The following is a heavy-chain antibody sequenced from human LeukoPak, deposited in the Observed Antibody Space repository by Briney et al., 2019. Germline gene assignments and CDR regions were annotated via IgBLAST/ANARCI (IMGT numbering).Heavy chain of an antibody. Sequence: SETLSLTCTVSGGSISSSSYYWGWIRQPPGKGLEWIGSIYYSGSTYYNPSLKSRVTISVDTSKNQFSLKLSSVTAADTAVYYCARPSGGATHGWYFDLWGRGTLVTVSS. CDR1: GGSISSSSYY. V-gene: IGHV4-39*01. D-gene: IGHD1-26*01. J-gene: IGHJ2*01. CDR3: ARPSGGATHGWYFDL. CDR2: IYYSGST.